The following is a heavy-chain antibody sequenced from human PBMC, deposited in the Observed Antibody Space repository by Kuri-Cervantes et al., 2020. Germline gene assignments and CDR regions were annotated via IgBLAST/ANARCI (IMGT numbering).Heavy chain of an antibody. CDR1: GFTFSSYS. Sequence: GGSLRLSCAASGFTFSSYSMNWVRQAPGKGLEWVSYISSSSSTIYYADSVKGRFTISRDNAKNSLYLQRNSLRDEDTAVYYCARGRDTAMILYYYGMDVWGQGTTVTVSS. V-gene: IGHV3-48*02. J-gene: IGHJ6*02. CDR2: ISSSSSTI. CDR3: ARGRDTAMILYYYGMDV. D-gene: IGHD5-18*01.